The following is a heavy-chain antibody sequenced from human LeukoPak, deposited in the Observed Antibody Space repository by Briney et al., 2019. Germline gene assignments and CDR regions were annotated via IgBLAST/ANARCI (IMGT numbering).Heavy chain of an antibody. CDR2: IYYSGST. CDR3: ASRGSSGYYYG. J-gene: IGHJ4*02. CDR1: GGSISSYY. D-gene: IGHD3-22*01. Sequence: PPETLSLTCTVSGGSISSYYWSWIRQPPGKGLEWIGYIYYSGSTNYNPSLKSRVTISVDTSKNQFSLKLSSVTAADTAVYYCASRGSSGYYYGWGQGTLVTASS. V-gene: IGHV4-59*01.